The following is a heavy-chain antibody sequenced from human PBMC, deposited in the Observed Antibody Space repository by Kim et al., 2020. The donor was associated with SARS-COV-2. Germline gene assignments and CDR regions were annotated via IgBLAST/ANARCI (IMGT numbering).Heavy chain of an antibody. CDR3: AKDGCRVVVAATCGMDV. D-gene: IGHD2-15*01. V-gene: IGHV3-23*01. J-gene: IGHJ6*02. Sequence: GQGRFTMSRDNATNTLYLQLNSLKAEDTAVYYCAKDGCRVVVAATCGMDVWGQGTTVTVSS.